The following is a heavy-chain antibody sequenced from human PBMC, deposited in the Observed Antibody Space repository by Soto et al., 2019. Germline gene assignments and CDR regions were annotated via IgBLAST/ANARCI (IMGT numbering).Heavy chain of an antibody. Sequence: GGSMRLSCAASGFTFSSYAMSWVRQAPGKGLEWVSAISGSGGSQYYADSVKGRFTISRDSSKNTLYLQMNSLGAADTAVYYCGRCTSTSCHLGSDYWGQGTLVTVSS. CDR1: GFTFSSYA. CDR2: ISGSGGSQ. D-gene: IGHD2-2*01. V-gene: IGHV3-23*01. CDR3: GRCTSTSCHLGSDY. J-gene: IGHJ4*02.